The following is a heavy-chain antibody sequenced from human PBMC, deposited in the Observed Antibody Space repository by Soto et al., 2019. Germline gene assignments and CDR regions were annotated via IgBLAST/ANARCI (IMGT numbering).Heavy chain of an antibody. D-gene: IGHD5-12*01. CDR1: GGSINSASYC. CDR2: IYYNGGT. V-gene: IGHV4-31*03. Sequence: SETLSLTCTVSGGSINSASYCWSWIRQPPGKGLEWIGYIYYNGGTYYNPSLKSRVTISVDTSKNQFSLKLSSVTAADTAVYYCARQAIYSGYGYYYYMDVWGKGTTVTVSS. J-gene: IGHJ6*03. CDR3: ARQAIYSGYGYYYYMDV.